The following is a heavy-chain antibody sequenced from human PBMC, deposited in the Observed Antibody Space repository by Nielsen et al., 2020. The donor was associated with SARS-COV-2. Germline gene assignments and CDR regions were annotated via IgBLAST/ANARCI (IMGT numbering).Heavy chain of an antibody. CDR2: ISYDGSNK. V-gene: IGHV3-30*03. Sequence: GESLKISCAASGFTFSSYGMHWVRQAPGKGLEWVAVISYDGSNKYYADSVKGRFTISRDNSKNTLYLQMNSLRAEDTAVYYCAREGTNWNEAIDYWGQGTLVTVSS. CDR3: AREGTNWNEAIDY. D-gene: IGHD1-1*01. CDR1: GFTFSSYG. J-gene: IGHJ4*02.